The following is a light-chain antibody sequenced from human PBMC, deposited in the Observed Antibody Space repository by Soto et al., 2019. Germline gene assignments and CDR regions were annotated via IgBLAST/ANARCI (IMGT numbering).Light chain of an antibody. CDR3: HQYTNYAT. CDR2: EAS. CDR1: QSISSR. V-gene: IGKV1-5*03. Sequence: DIQMTQSPSTLSASVGDRVTITCRASQSISSRLAWYQQKPGKAPKLLIYEASKLESVVPSRFSGSGSGTEFTLTISSLQPDDFATYYCHQYTNYATF. J-gene: IGKJ5*01.